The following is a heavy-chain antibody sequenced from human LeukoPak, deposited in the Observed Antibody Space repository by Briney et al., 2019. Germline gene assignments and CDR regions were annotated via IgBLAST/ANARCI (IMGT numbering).Heavy chain of an antibody. CDR1: GFTFSDYY. V-gene: IGHV3-11*06. D-gene: IGHD4-23*01. J-gene: IGHJ4*02. Sequence: GGSLRLSCAASGFTFSDYYMSWIRQPPGKGLEWVSYISGSTTYTNYADSVRGRFTISRDNAKNSLYLQMNSLRDEDTAVYYCARHDYGGNSGDYWGQGTLVTVSS. CDR2: ISGSTTYT. CDR3: ARHDYGGNSGDY.